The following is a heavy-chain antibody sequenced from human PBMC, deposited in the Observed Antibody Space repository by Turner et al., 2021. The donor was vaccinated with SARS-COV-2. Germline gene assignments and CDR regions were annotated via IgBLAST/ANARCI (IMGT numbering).Heavy chain of an antibody. Sequence: EVQLVESGGGLIEPGGFLRLSCAASGFTVSSNYMSWVRQAPGKGLEWVSVIYSGGSTFYADSVKGRFTISRDNSKNTLYLQMNSLRAEDTAVYYCARDLGGLRFDYWGQGTLVTVSS. V-gene: IGHV3-53*01. CDR3: ARDLGGLRFDY. CDR2: IYSGGST. J-gene: IGHJ4*02. D-gene: IGHD2-15*01. CDR1: GFTVSSNY.